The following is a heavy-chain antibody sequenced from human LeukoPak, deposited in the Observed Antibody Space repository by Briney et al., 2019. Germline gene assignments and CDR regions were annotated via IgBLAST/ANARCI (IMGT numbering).Heavy chain of an antibody. CDR3: ARARRYNSSSVSGY. V-gene: IGHV3-23*01. J-gene: IGHJ1*01. CDR1: GFTFSSYA. CDR2: ISGSGGST. Sequence: GGSLRLSCAASGFTFSSYAMSWVRQAPGKELEWVSAISGSGGSTYYADSVKGRFTISRDNAKNSLYLQMNSLRAEDTAVYYCARARRYNSSSVSGYWGQGTLVTVSS. D-gene: IGHD6-6*01.